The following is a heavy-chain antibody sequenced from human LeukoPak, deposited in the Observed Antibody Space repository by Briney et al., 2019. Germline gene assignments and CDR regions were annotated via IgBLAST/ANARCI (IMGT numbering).Heavy chain of an antibody. CDR3: ARSTGYCSGGSCDIDY. V-gene: IGHV4-59*08. CDR1: GGSISSYY. D-gene: IGHD2-15*01. Sequence: SETLSLTCTVSGGSISSYYWSWIRQPPGKGLEWIGYIYYSGSTNYNPSLKSRVTISVDTSKNQFSLKLSSVTAADTAVYYCARSTGYCSGGSCDIDYWGQGTLVTVPS. J-gene: IGHJ4*02. CDR2: IYYSGST.